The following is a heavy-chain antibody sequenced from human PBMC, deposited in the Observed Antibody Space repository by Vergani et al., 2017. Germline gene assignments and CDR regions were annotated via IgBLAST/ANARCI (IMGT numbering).Heavy chain of an antibody. Sequence: QVQLVQSGAEVKRPGASVKVSCKASGYTFTGYYLHWVRLAPGQGLEWMGWINPKNGLTKYAQRFQGRVSLTRDTSITTAFTELSSLRSDDTAMYYCTSFPTETSEYYDSTGYYHRFFEKWGQGTLVTVSS. V-gene: IGHV1-2*02. CDR3: TSFPTETSEYYDSTGYYHRFFEK. CDR1: GYTFTGYY. J-gene: IGHJ4*02. D-gene: IGHD3-16*01. CDR2: INPKNGLT.